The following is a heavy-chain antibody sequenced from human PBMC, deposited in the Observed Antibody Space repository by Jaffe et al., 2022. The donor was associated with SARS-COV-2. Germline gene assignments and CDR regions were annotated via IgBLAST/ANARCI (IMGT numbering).Heavy chain of an antibody. CDR2: IYYSGSA. Sequence: QMQLQESGPGLVKPSETLSLTCSVSGGSISRRNNYWAWIRQPPGKGLEWIGSIYYSGSAYYNPSLKSRVSISVDTSKNQFALKLSSVTAADTAVFYCARVETAPDVFDIWGQGTMVTVSS. CDR1: GGSISRRNNY. D-gene: IGHD2-21*02. V-gene: IGHV4-39*01. CDR3: ARVETAPDVFDI. J-gene: IGHJ3*02.